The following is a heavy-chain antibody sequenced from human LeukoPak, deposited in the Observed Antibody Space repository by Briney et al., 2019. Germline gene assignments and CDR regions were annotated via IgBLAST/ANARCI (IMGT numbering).Heavy chain of an antibody. V-gene: IGHV4-31*03. D-gene: IGHD4-17*01. CDR3: ARLHGEGFDY. CDR1: GGSISNGAYC. Sequence: SETLSLTCTVSGGSISNGAYCWSWIRQHPGKGLEWIGYIYYSGSAYYNPSLKSRVSMSVETSQNQFSLKVNSVTAADTAVYYCARLHGEGFDYWGQGTLVIVSP. J-gene: IGHJ4*02. CDR2: IYYSGSA.